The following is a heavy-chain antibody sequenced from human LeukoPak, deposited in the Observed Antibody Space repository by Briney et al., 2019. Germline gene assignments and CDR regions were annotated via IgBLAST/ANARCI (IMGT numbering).Heavy chain of an antibody. CDR2: IYTTGST. J-gene: IGHJ4*02. CDR3: ARAIAAAGTGSDY. Sequence: PSETLSLTCTVSGGSISSGSYYWSWIRQPAGKGLEWIGRIYTTGSTNYNPSLKSRLTISVDTSKNQFSLKLRSVTAADTAVYYCARAIAAAGTGSDYWGQGTLVTVSS. D-gene: IGHD6-13*01. CDR1: GGSISSGSYY. V-gene: IGHV4-61*02.